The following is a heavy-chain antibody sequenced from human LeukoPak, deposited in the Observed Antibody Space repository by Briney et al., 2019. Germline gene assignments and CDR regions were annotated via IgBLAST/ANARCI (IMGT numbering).Heavy chain of an antibody. Sequence: GASVKVSCKASGYTFTGHYIHWVRQAPGQGLEWMGWISAYNGNTNYAQKLQGRVTMTTDTSTSTAYMELRSLRSDDTAVYYCARPRRRYFDWSDAFDIWGQGTMVTVSS. D-gene: IGHD3-9*01. CDR2: ISAYNGNT. CDR3: ARPRRRYFDWSDAFDI. CDR1: GYTFTGHY. J-gene: IGHJ3*02. V-gene: IGHV1-18*04.